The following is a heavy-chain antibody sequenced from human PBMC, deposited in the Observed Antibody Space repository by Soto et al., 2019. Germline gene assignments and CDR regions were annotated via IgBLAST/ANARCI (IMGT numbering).Heavy chain of an antibody. CDR3: ASSYCSSTSCRYYFDY. D-gene: IGHD2-2*01. CDR2: ISYDGSNK. Sequence: PGGSLRLSCAASGFTFSSYAMHWVRQAPGKGLEWVAVISYDGSNKYYADSVKGRFTISRDNSKNTLYLQMNSLRAEDTAVYYCASSYCSSTSCRYYFDYWGQGTLVTVSS. J-gene: IGHJ4*02. V-gene: IGHV3-30-3*01. CDR1: GFTFSSYA.